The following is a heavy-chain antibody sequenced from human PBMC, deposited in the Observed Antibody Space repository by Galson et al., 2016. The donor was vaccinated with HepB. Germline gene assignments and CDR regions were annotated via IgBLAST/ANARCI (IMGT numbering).Heavy chain of an antibody. D-gene: IGHD2-2*01. J-gene: IGHJ4*02. CDR3: ARVNDFSAAREFDY. Sequence: AISGFGDRTYYADAVKGRFTISRDNSRNTLNLQMNSLRAEDTAVYYCARVNDFSAAREFDYWGQGTLVTVSS. V-gene: IGHV3-23*01. CDR2: ISGFGDRT.